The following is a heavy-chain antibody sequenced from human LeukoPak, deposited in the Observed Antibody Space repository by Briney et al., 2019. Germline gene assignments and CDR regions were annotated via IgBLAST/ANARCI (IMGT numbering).Heavy chain of an antibody. V-gene: IGHV5-10-1*01. J-gene: IGHJ6*02. CDR1: GYSFTSYW. Sequence: GESLKISCKGSGYSFTSYWISWVRQMPGKGLEWMGRIDPGDSYTNYSPSFQGHVTISADKSISTAYLQWSSLKASDTAMYYCARRLVSPYYYYGMDVWGQGTTVTVSS. CDR2: IDPGDSYT. CDR3: ARRLVSPYYYYGMDV. D-gene: IGHD6-6*01.